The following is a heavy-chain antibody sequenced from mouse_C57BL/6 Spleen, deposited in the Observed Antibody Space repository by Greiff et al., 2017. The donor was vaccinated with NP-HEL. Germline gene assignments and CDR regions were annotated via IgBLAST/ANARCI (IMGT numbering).Heavy chain of an antibody. J-gene: IGHJ2*01. V-gene: IGHV1-55*01. Sequence: VQLQQPGAELVKPGASVKMSCKASGYTFTSYWITWVKQRPGQGLEWIGDIYPGSGSTNYNEKFKSKATLTVDTSSSTAYMQLSSLTSEDSAVYYCARYYCGSSYVEYWGQGTTLTVSS. CDR2: IYPGSGST. CDR1: GYTFTSYW. D-gene: IGHD1-1*01. CDR3: ARYYCGSSYVEY.